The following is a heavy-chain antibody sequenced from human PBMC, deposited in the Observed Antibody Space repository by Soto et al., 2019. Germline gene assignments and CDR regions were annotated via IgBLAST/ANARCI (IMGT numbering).Heavy chain of an antibody. CDR1: RYKFATYW. CDR3: ARRFTGSEGLLDS. J-gene: IGHJ5*01. Sequence: GASLTVSCKGSRYKFATYWISCARQLPGRGLEWMGIIYTGKSLSIYSPSFQGLVPNSADTSLNAAHLRWDRIRASDIASNYCARRFTGSEGLLDSWG. D-gene: IGHD3-10*01. V-gene: IGHV5-51*01. CDR2: IYTGKSLS.